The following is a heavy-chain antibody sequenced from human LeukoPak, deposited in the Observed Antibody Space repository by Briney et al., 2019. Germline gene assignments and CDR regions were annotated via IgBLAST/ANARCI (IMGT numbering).Heavy chain of an antibody. J-gene: IGHJ4*02. V-gene: IGHV1-18*01. Sequence: ASVKVSCKASGYTFTSYGISWVRQAPGQGLEWMGWISAYNGNTNYAQKLQGRVTMTTDTSTSTAYMELRSLRSDDTAMYYCAREGYDSSGYYYYGTQYYFDYWGQGTLVTVSS. CDR3: AREGYDSSGYYYYGTQYYFDY. D-gene: IGHD3-22*01. CDR1: GYTFTSYG. CDR2: ISAYNGNT.